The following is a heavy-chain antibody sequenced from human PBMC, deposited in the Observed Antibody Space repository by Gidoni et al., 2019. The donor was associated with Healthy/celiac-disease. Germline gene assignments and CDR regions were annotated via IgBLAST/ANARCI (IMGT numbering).Heavy chain of an antibody. CDR2: ISWDGGST. CDR1: GFTFADYT. J-gene: IGHJ6*02. Sequence: EVQLVESGGVVVQPGGSLRLSCAASGFTFADYTMHWVRQAPGKGLEWVSLISWDGGSTYYADSVKGRFTISRDNSKNSLYLQMNSLRTEDTALYYCAKDIAHPKHRSSWYYRWDYYYYYGMDVWGQGTTVTVSS. CDR3: AKDIAHPKHRSSWYYRWDYYYYYGMDV. V-gene: IGHV3-43*01. D-gene: IGHD6-13*01.